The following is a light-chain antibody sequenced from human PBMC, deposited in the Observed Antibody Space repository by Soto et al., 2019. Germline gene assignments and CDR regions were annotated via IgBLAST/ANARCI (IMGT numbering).Light chain of an antibody. CDR3: QQYGSSPLVT. CDR1: QSVSSSY. CDR2: GAS. Sequence: EMVLTQSPGTLSLSPGERATLSCRASQSVSSSYLAWYQQKPGQAPRLLIYGASSRATGIPDRFSGSGSGTDFTLTISRLEPEDFAVYYCQQYGSSPLVTFGQGTRLAI. J-gene: IGKJ5*01. V-gene: IGKV3-20*01.